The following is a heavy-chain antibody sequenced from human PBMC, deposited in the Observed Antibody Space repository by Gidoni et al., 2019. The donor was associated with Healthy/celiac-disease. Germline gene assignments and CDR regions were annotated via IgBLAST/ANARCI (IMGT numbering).Heavy chain of an antibody. CDR1: GFTFSSYG. CDR2: ISYDGSNK. J-gene: IGHJ5*02. Sequence: QVQLVESGGGVVQPGRSLRLSCAASGFTFSSYGMHWVRQAPGKGLEWVALISYDGSNKYYADSVKGRFTISRDNSKNTLYLQMNSLRDEDTAVYYCASGSYGCSSWGQGTLVTVSS. D-gene: IGHD5-18*01. CDR3: ASGSYGCSS. V-gene: IGHV3-30*03.